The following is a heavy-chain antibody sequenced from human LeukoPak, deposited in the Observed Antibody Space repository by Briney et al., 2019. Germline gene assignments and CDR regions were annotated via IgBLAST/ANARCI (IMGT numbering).Heavy chain of an antibody. D-gene: IGHD2-2*01. V-gene: IGHV5-51*01. CDR3: ARRSVPAVGKPHDAFDI. Sequence: PGEFLKISCKGSGYSFSSYWIGWVRQMPGKGLGWMGIIYPGDSDTRYSPSFQGQVTISADKSISTAYLQWTTLKASDTAVYYCARRSVPAVGKPHDAFDIWGQGTLVTVSS. J-gene: IGHJ3*02. CDR1: GYSFSSYW. CDR2: IYPGDSDT.